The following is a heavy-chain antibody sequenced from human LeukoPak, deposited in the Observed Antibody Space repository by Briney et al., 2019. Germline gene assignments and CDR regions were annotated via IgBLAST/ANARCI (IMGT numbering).Heavy chain of an antibody. CDR2: INHSGST. CDR3: ARRTYYYDSSGYYRWFDP. Sequence: SETLSLTCAVYGGSFSGYYWSWIRQPPGKGLEWIGEINHSGSTNYNPSLKSRVTISVDTSKSQFSLKLSSVTAADTAVYYCARRTYYYDSSGYYRWFDPWGQGTLVTVSS. D-gene: IGHD3-22*01. V-gene: IGHV4-34*01. CDR1: GGSFSGYY. J-gene: IGHJ5*02.